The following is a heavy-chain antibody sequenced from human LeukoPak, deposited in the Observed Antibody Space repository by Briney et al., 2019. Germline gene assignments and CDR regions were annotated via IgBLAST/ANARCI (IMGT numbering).Heavy chain of an antibody. Sequence: PSETLSLTCAVYGGSFSGYYWSWIRQPPGKGLEWIGEINHSGSTNYNPSLKSRVTISVDTSKNQFSLKLSSVTAADTAAYYCARQGDGGNSGAFDYWGQGTLVTVSS. CDR1: GGSFSGYY. J-gene: IGHJ4*02. D-gene: IGHD2-21*02. CDR2: INHSGST. CDR3: ARQGDGGNSGAFDY. V-gene: IGHV4-34*01.